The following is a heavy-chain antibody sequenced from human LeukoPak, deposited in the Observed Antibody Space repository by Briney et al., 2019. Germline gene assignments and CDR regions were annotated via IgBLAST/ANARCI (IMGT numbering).Heavy chain of an antibody. Sequence: QPGGSLRLSCAASGFTARSNHMTCVRQAPGKGLEWVSVIHSDGRTYYADSVKGRFTISRDNSKNTLYLQMNSLRAEDTAVYYCARLTVASDTDAFDLWGQGTMVTVSS. CDR2: IHSDGRT. D-gene: IGHD6-19*01. CDR1: GFTARSNH. CDR3: ARLTVASDTDAFDL. J-gene: IGHJ3*01. V-gene: IGHV3-53*01.